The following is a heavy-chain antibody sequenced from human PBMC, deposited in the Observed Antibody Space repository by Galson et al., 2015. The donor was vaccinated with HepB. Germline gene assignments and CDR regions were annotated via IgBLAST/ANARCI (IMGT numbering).Heavy chain of an antibody. J-gene: IGHJ4*02. CDR2: IIPIFGTA. V-gene: IGHV1-69*13. D-gene: IGHD4-17*01. CDR3: ARGRDDYGDRVTSNFDY. Sequence: SVKVSCKASGGTFSSYAISWVRQAPGQGLEWMGGIIPIFGTANYAQKFQGRVTITADESTSTAYMELSSLRSEDTAVYYCARGRDDYGDRVTSNFDYWGPGTLVTVSS. CDR1: GGTFSSYA.